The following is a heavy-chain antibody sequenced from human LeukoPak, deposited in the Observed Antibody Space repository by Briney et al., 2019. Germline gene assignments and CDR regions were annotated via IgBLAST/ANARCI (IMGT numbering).Heavy chain of an antibody. CDR1: GFSFGRHW. D-gene: IGHD3-16*01. Sequence: PGGSLRLSCAASGFSFGRHWMNWVRQAPGKGLEWVANIRQDGSEKNYVDSVKGRFTISRDNAKNSLFLQMDSLRAEDTAVYYCAGGAGWLIDYWGQGTLSPSPQ. CDR3: AGGAGWLIDY. CDR2: IRQDGSEK. V-gene: IGHV3-7*03. J-gene: IGHJ4*02.